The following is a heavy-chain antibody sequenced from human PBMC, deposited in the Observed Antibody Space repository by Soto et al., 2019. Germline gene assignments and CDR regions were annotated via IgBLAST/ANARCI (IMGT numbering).Heavy chain of an antibody. J-gene: IGHJ6*03. D-gene: IGHD4-17*01. CDR2: ISSSSSYI. Sequence: GGSLRLSCAASGFTFSSYSMNWVRQAPGKGLEWVSSISSSSSYIYYADSVKGRFTISRDNAKNSLYLQMNSLRAEDTAVYYCARGTTNYYYYYMDVWGKGTTVTVS. CDR3: ARGTTNYYYYYMDV. CDR1: GFTFSSYS. V-gene: IGHV3-21*01.